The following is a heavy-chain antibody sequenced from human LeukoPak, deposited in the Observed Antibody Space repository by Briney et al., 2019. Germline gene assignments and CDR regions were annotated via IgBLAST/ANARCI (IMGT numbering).Heavy chain of an antibody. CDR3: ARDLDGSRFDY. CDR1: GYTFTNYF. J-gene: IGHJ4*02. CDR2: INPNGGAT. Sequence: GASVKVSCKASGYTFTNYFIHWVRQAPGQGLEWMGRINPNGGATNYAQKFQGRVTMTRDTSINTAYMELNSLRSDDTAVYYCARDLDGSRFDYWGQGTPVTVSS. V-gene: IGHV1-2*06. D-gene: IGHD1-26*01.